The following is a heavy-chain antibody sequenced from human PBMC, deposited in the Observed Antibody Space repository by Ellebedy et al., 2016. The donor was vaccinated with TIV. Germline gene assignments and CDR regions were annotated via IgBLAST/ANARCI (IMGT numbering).Heavy chain of an antibody. V-gene: IGHV3-73*01. CDR3: AKSDDFWSGLIDY. CDR1: GSTFSDSG. J-gene: IGHJ4*02. Sequence: GESLKISCAVSGSTFSDSGIHWVRQASGKGLEWVGRMRSKANSYATAYAASVKGRFTISRDDSKNTAYLQMNSLKIEDTAVYYCAKSDDFWSGLIDYWGQGTLVTVSS. D-gene: IGHD3-3*01. CDR2: MRSKANSYAT.